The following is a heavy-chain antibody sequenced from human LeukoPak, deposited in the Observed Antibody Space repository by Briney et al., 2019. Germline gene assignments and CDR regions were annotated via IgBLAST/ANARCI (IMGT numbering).Heavy chain of an antibody. D-gene: IGHD3-10*01. V-gene: IGHV4-39*01. CDR1: DGSVSSNNNY. J-gene: IGHJ5*02. CDR2: IYYTGST. CDR3: ARHSSRYKFGSGFGKNCFYP. Sequence: AETLSLTCTVSDGSVSSNNNYWGWIRQPPGKGLEWIGTIYYTGSTYYNPSLKSRLTISVDTSKNEFSLKLNSVTAADTAVYYCARHSSRYKFGSGFGKNCFYPWGQGTLVTVSS.